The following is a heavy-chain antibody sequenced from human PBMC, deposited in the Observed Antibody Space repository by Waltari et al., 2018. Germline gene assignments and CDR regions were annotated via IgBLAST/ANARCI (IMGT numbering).Heavy chain of an antibody. Sequence: QVQLQESGPGLVKPSETLSPTCTVSGGSINTFYWNWIRQPPGKGLEWIGNIYYSGSTNYSPSLKSRVTISVDTSKNQFSLNLSSVTAADTAVYYCARGGSGSRANFDCWGQGTLVTVSS. D-gene: IGHD3-10*01. V-gene: IGHV4-59*01. J-gene: IGHJ4*02. CDR3: ARGGSGSRANFDC. CDR2: IYYSGST. CDR1: GGSINTFY.